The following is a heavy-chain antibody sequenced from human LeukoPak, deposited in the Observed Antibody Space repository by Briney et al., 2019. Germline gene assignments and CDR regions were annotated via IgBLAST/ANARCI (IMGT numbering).Heavy chain of an antibody. CDR2: ISSSSSYI. V-gene: IGHV3-21*04. J-gene: IGHJ4*02. CDR1: GFTFSSYS. Sequence: KSGGSLRLSCAASGFTFSSYSMNWVRQAPGKGLEWVSSISSSSSYIYYADSVKGRFTISRDNAKNSLYLQMNSLRAEDTAVYYCAREFQRAATILDYWGQGTLVTVSS. D-gene: IGHD5-12*01. CDR3: AREFQRAATILDY.